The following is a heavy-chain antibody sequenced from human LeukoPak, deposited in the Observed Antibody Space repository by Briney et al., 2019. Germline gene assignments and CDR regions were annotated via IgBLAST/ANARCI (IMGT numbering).Heavy chain of an antibody. V-gene: IGHV3-53*01. CDR2: IYSGGST. J-gene: IGHJ3*02. D-gene: IGHD3-22*01. CDR3: ARARYYDSTGYGAFDI. Sequence: GGSLRLSCAASGFTVSSNYMSWVRQAPGKGLEWVSAIYSGGSTYYADSVKGRFSISRGNSKNTLYLQMNSLRAEDTAVYYCARARYYDSTGYGAFDIWGQGTIVTVSS. CDR1: GFTVSSNY.